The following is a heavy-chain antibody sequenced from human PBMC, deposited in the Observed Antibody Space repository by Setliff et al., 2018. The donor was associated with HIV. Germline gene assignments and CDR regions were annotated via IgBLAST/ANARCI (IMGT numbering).Heavy chain of an antibody. V-gene: IGHV4-31*03. CDR1: GGSVNSATYY. CDR3: ARTPSRGGFDY. J-gene: IGHJ4*02. CDR2: IDYSGSA. Sequence: SETLSLTCTVSGGSVNSATYYWSWIRQHPGKGLEWIGYIDYSGSAFYNPSLKSRITISVDTSKNQFSLRMKSVTAADTAMYYCARTPSRGGFDYWGQGTLVTVSS. D-gene: IGHD3-16*01.